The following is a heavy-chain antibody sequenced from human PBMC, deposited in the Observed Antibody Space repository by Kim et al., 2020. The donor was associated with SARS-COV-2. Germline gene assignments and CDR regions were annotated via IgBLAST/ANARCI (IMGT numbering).Heavy chain of an antibody. D-gene: IGHD3-10*01. V-gene: IGHV3-30-3*01. CDR1: GFTFSSYA. CDR3: ARDVSRVRGVIIDH. Sequence: GGSLRLSCAASGFTFSSYAMHWVRQAPGKGLEWVAVISYDGSNKYYADSVKGRFTISRDNSKNTLYLQMNSLRAEDTAVYYCARDVSRVRGVIIDHWGQGTLVTVSS. CDR2: ISYDGSNK. J-gene: IGHJ4*02.